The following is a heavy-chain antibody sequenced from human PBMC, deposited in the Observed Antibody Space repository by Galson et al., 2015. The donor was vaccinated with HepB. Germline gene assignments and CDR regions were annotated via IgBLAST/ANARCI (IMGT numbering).Heavy chain of an antibody. CDR3: ATYHDYGGDSGRFDS. D-gene: IGHD4-23*01. CDR1: AYIFISYW. J-gene: IGHJ4*02. Sequence: QSGAEVKKPGESLKISCKGSAYIFISYWIGWVRQMPGKGLELMGIIYPGDSDTRYSPSFQGQVTISADKSISTAYLQWSSLKASDTAMYYCATYHDYGGDSGRFDSWGQGTLVTVSS. CDR2: IYPGDSDT. V-gene: IGHV5-51*01.